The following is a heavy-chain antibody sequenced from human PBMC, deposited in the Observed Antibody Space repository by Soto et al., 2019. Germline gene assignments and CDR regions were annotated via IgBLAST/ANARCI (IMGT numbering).Heavy chain of an antibody. CDR2: FYYTENT. Sequence: SETLSLTCAVSGGSITSSSYSWGWVRQPPGKGLEWIATFYYTENTHYNPSLKSRVTISVDTSKNQFSLMLTSVTAADTAVYYCARQSEYYYASGRAAPLYGMDVWGQGTTVTVSS. V-gene: IGHV4-39*01. J-gene: IGHJ6*02. D-gene: IGHD3-10*01. CDR3: ARQSEYYYASGRAAPLYGMDV. CDR1: GGSITSSSYS.